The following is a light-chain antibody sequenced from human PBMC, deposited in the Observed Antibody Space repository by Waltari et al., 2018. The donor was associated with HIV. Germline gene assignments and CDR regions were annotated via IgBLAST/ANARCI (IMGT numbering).Light chain of an antibody. Sequence: DIQMNQSRSSLSASVGDRVTITCRASQGISNGLAGFDQKPWKVPNRLIYTSSSLQSGVPSRFSGSGSVTEFTLTISSLQPEDFATYYCLQHNTYPWTFGQGTKVEMK. CDR1: QGISNG. CDR2: TSS. V-gene: IGKV1-17*01. CDR3: LQHNTYPWT. J-gene: IGKJ1*01.